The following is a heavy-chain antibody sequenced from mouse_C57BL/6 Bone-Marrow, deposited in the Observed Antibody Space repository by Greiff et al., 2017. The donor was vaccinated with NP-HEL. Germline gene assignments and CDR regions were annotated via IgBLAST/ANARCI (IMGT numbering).Heavy chain of an antibody. J-gene: IGHJ3*01. V-gene: IGHV5-12*01. CDR1: GFTFSDYY. CDR2: ISNGGGST. D-gene: IGHD1-1*01. Sequence: EVKLMESGGGLVQPGGSLKLSCAASGFTFSDYYMYWVRQTPEKRLEWVAYISNGGGSTYYPDTVKGRFTISRDNAKNTLYLQMSRLKSEDTAMYYCARPYGSSLHVGTWCAYWGQGTLVTVSA. CDR3: ARPYGSSLHVGTWCAY.